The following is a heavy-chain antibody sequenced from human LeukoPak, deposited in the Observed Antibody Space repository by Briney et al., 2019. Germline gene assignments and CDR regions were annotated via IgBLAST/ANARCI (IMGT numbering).Heavy chain of an antibody. CDR3: AKDIGSYYDY. J-gene: IGHJ4*02. V-gene: IGHV3-30*02. D-gene: IGHD3-10*01. CDR1: GFTFSDYY. CDR2: IQYDGSKK. Sequence: GGSLRLSCAASGFTFSDYYMSWVRQAPGKGLEWVTFIQYDGSKKYYADSVKGRFTISRDNSKNTLYLEMNSLRAEDTAVYYCAKDIGSYYDYWGQGILVTVSS.